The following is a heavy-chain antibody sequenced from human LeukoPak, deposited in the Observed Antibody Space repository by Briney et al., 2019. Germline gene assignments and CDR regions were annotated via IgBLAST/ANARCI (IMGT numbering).Heavy chain of an antibody. V-gene: IGHV1-2*02. D-gene: IGHD5-12*01. J-gene: IGHJ6*02. CDR2: INPNSDGT. CDR3: ARGGGSYSGFDCYYYGMDV. CDR1: GYTFTAYY. Sequence: ASVKVSCKASGYTFTAYYIHWVRQAPGQGLEWMGWINPNSDGTNSAQKFQGRVTMTRDTSTTTAYMELRRLRSDDTAVYYCARGGGSYSGFDCYYYGMDVWGQGTTVTVSS.